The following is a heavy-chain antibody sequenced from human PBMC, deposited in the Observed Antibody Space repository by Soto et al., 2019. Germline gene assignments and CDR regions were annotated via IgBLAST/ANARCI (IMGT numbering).Heavy chain of an antibody. V-gene: IGHV4-4*02. Sequence: NPSETLSLTCAVSGGSISSSNWWSWVRQPPGKGLEWIGEIYHSGSTNYNPSLKSRVTISVDKSKNQFSLKLSSVTAADTAVYYCARGHATGSSFVYDPWGQGTLVTVSS. J-gene: IGHJ5*02. CDR1: GGSISSSNW. D-gene: IGHD6-13*01. CDR2: IYHSGST. CDR3: ARGHATGSSFVYDP.